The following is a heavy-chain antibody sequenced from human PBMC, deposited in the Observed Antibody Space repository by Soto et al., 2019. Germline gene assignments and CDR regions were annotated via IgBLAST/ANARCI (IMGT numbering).Heavy chain of an antibody. D-gene: IGHD5-12*01. V-gene: IGHV1-69*13. CDR3: ARGPVEMATINAFDI. Sequence: GASVKASCKASGGTFSSYAISWVRQAPGQGLEWMGGIIPIFGTANYAQKFQGRVTITADESTSTAYMELSSLRSEDTAVYYCARGPVEMATINAFDIWDQGTMVTVSS. CDR1: GGTFSSYA. J-gene: IGHJ3*02. CDR2: IIPIFGTA.